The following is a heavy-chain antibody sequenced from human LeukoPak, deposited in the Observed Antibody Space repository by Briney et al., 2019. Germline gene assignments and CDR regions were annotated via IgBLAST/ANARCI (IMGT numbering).Heavy chain of an antibody. CDR1: GFTFSSYG. J-gene: IGHJ4*02. V-gene: IGHV3-30*18. D-gene: IGHD6-19*01. CDR2: ISYDGSNK. CDR3: AKDDPNSSGLDY. Sequence: GRSLRLSCPASGFTFSSYGMHWVRQAPGKGLEWVAVISYDGSNKYYADSVKGRFTISRDNSKNTLYLQMNSLRAEDTAVYYCAKDDPNSSGLDYWGQGTLVTVSS.